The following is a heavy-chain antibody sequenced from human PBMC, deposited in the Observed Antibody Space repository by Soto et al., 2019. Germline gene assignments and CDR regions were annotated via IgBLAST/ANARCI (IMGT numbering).Heavy chain of an antibody. CDR2: INHSGST. J-gene: IGHJ4*02. CDR3: AGTAVAAHTN. V-gene: IGHV4-34*01. CDR1: CGSFSGYY. D-gene: IGHD6-19*01. Sequence: SETLSLTCAVYCGSFSGYYWSWVRQPPGKGLEWIGEINHSGSTNYNPSLKSRVTISLDTSKNQFSLKLSSVTAADTAVYYCAGTAVAAHTNWGQGTLVTVSS.